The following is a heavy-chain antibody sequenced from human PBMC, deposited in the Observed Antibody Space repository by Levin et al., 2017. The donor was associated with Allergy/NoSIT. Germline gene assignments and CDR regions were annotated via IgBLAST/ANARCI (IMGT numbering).Heavy chain of an antibody. D-gene: IGHD4-17*01. Sequence: GGSLRLSCAASGFTFSSYAMHWVRQAPGKGLEWVAVISYDGSNKYYADSVKGRFTISRDNSKNTLYLQMNSLRAEDTAVYYCARDGRPTVIDAFDIWGQGTMVTVSS. CDR1: GFTFSSYA. CDR3: ARDGRPTVIDAFDI. V-gene: IGHV3-30-3*01. CDR2: ISYDGSNK. J-gene: IGHJ3*02.